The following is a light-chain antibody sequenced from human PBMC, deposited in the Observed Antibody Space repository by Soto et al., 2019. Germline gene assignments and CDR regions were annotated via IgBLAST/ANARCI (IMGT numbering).Light chain of an antibody. CDR1: QNVNNF. V-gene: IGKV3-11*01. Sequence: IVLPQSPGALSLSPGERATFSFRASQNVNNFLAWYQQKPGQAPRLLIYDASNRATGIPARFSGSGSGTDFTLTISSLESEDFAIYYCQQRSNWPTFGQGTLLEIK. CDR3: QQRSNWPT. CDR2: DAS. J-gene: IGKJ5*01.